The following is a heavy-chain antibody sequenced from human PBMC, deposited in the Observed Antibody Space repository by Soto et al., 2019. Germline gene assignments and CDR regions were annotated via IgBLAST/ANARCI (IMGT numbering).Heavy chain of an antibody. Sequence: GASVKVSCKASGYTFSGFCMHWVRQAPGQGLEWMGWINPNSGGTKSAEKFQGRVTMTRDTSISTAYMELSRLTSDDTAVYYCASDAVTGTAGLDFWGQETRVTVPS. D-gene: IGHD6-19*01. CDR3: ASDAVTGTAGLDF. CDR2: INPNSGGT. CDR1: GYTFSGFC. J-gene: IGHJ4*02. V-gene: IGHV1-2*02.